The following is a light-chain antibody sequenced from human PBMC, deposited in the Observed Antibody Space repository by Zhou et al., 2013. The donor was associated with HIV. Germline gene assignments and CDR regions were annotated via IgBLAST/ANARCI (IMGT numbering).Light chain of an antibody. J-gene: IGKJ1*01. CDR2: DAF. CDR1: QSISGDY. V-gene: IGKV3D-20*01. CDR3: QQFGSSPWT. Sequence: EIVLTQSPAILSLSPGERATLSCGASQSISGDYLAWYQQRPGQAPRLLIYDAFRRATGIPDRFSGSGSVTKFTLSISRVEPEDSALYYCQQFGSSPWTFGQGTKVQI.